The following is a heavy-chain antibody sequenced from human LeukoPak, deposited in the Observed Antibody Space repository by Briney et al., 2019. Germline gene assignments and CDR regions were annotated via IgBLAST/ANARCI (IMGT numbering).Heavy chain of an antibody. CDR3: ARGVITREGY. D-gene: IGHD3-22*01. CDR2: INPNSGGT. Sequence: GASVKVSCKASGYTFTCYYMHWVRQAPGQGLEWMGWINPNSGGTNYAQKFQGRVTMTRDTSISTAHMELSRLRSDDTAVYYCARGVITREGYRGQGTLVTVSS. V-gene: IGHV1-2*02. CDR1: GYTFTCYY. J-gene: IGHJ4*02.